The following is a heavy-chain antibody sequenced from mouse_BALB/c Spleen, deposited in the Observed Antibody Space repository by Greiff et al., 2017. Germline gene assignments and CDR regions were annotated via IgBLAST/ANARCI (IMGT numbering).Heavy chain of an antibody. CDR1: GFNIKDYY. V-gene: IGHV14-1*02. D-gene: IGHD1-1*01. J-gene: IGHJ2*01. Sequence: EVKLQESGAELVRPGALVKLSCKASGFNIKDYYMHWVKQRPEQGLEWIGWIDPENGNTIYDPKFQGKASITADTSSNTAYLQLSSLTSEDTAVYYCAMGNYGSTFDYWGQGTTLTVSS. CDR3: AMGNYGSTFDY. CDR2: IDPENGNT.